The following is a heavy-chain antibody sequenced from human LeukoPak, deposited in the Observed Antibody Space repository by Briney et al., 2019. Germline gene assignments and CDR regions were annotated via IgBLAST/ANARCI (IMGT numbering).Heavy chain of an antibody. V-gene: IGHV3-9*01. D-gene: IGHD5-24*01. Sequence: GRSLRPSCAASGFTFDDYAMHWVRQAPGKGLEWVSGISWNSGSIGYADSVKGRFTISRDNAKNSLYLQMNSLRAEDTALYYCAKDMDGYNPNDAFDIWGQGTMVTVSS. CDR2: ISWNSGSI. J-gene: IGHJ3*02. CDR3: AKDMDGYNPNDAFDI. CDR1: GFTFDDYA.